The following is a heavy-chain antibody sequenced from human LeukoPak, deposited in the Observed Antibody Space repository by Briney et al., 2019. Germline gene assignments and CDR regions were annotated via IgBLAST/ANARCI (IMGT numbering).Heavy chain of an antibody. V-gene: IGHV3-23*01. J-gene: IGHJ4*02. D-gene: IGHD3-3*01. Sequence: PGGSLRLSCAASGFTFSNAWMSWVRQAPGKGLEWVSAISGSGGSTYYADSVKGRFTISRDNSKNTLYLQMNSLRAEDTAVYYCAKDSPEYYDFWSGYFDYWGQGTLVTVSS. CDR1: GFTFSNAW. CDR2: ISGSGGST. CDR3: AKDSPEYYDFWSGYFDY.